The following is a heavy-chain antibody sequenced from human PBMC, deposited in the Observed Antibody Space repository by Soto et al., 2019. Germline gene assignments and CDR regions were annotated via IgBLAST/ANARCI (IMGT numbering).Heavy chain of an antibody. CDR2: ISAYNGKT. D-gene: IGHD2-2*01. CDR3: APVGGSIVLGPAAGPHCFDP. J-gene: IGHJ5*02. Sequence: APVKVSCKASGYTFTNYGISWVRQAPGQGLEWMGWISAYNGKTNYAQKFQGRVTMTTDTSTTTAYMELRSLRSDDTAVYYCAPVGGSIVLGPAAGPHCFDPWGQRTLVTTSS. V-gene: IGHV1-18*01. CDR1: GYTFTNYG.